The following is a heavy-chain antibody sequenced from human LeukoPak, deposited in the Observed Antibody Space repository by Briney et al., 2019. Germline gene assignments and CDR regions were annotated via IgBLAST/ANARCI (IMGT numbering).Heavy chain of an antibody. CDR2: ISYDGSNK. Sequence: GGSLRLSCAASGFTFSSYGMHWVRQAPGKGLEWVAVISYDGSNKYYADSVKGRFTISRDNSKNTLYLQMNSLRAEDTAVYYCARRRGRKEIDYWGQGTLVTVSS. CDR1: GFTFSSYG. V-gene: IGHV3-30*03. J-gene: IGHJ4*02. CDR3: ARRRGRKEIDY. D-gene: IGHD3-16*01.